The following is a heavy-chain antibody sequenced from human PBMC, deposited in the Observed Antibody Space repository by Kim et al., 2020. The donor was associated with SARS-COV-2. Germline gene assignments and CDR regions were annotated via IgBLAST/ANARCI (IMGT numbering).Heavy chain of an antibody. V-gene: IGHV4-39*01. CDR3: ALWIEIAVAGYFDS. J-gene: IGHJ4*02. CDR2: VYYSGST. Sequence: SETLSLTCTVSGASISTSSYYWGWIRQPPGQGLEWIGNVYYSGSTYYNPSLKSRVTISVDTSRNQFSLKLSSVTAADTSVYYCALWIEIAVAGYFDSWGQGTLVAVSS. CDR1: GASISTSSYY. D-gene: IGHD6-19*01.